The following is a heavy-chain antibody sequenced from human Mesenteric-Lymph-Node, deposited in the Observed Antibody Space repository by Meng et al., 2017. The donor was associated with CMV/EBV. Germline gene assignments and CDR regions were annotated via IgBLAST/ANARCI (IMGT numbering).Heavy chain of an antibody. CDR2: INHSGST. Sequence: SETLSLTCAVSGGSFSGYYWSWIRQPPGKGLEWIGEINHSGSTNYNPSLKSRFTISVDTSKNQFSLKLSSVTAADTAVYYCARGPCYLPLAGRYFQHWGQGTLVTVSS. V-gene: IGHV4-34*01. CDR1: GGSFSGYY. D-gene: IGHD3-10*01. J-gene: IGHJ1*01. CDR3: ARGPCYLPLAGRYFQH.